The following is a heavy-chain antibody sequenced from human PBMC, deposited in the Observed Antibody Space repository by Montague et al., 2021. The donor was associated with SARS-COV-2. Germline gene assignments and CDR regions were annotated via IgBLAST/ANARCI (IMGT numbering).Heavy chain of an antibody. CDR3: ARTLYERGGMDV. V-gene: IGHV3-53*04. D-gene: IGHD3-3*01. Sequence: SLRLSCAASGFTASGFTFSNYWMSWIRQAPGKGLEWVSVIYSGGSAFYADSVKGRFTISRHNSKNTLYLQMNSLRPEDTAVYYCARTLYERGGMDVWGQGTTVTVSS. J-gene: IGHJ6*02. CDR2: IYSGGSA. CDR1: GFTASGFTFSNYW.